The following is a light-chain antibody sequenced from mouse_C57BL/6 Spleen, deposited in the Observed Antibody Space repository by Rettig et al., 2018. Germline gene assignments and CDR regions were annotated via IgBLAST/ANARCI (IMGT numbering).Light chain of an antibody. V-gene: IGKV6-32*01. CDR2: YAS. J-gene: IGKJ2*01. CDR3: QQDYSSPYT. Sequence: YASNRYTGVPDRFTGSGYGTDFTFTISTVQAEDLAVYFCQQDYSSPYTFGGGTKLEIK.